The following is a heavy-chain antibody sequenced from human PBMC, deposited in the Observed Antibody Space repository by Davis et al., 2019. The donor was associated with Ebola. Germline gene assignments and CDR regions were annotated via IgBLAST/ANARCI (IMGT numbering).Heavy chain of an antibody. CDR1: GYTFTNYG. Sequence: ASVKVSCKASGYTFTNYGITWVRQAPGQGLEWVGWINPHNGNTNYAQNVQGRVIMTSDTATTTAYMEVGSLRSDDTAVYYCAMLVRGTYRQKQRPYTGYQNPQNPNYYVMDVWGQGTTVTVSS. V-gene: IGHV1-18*04. D-gene: IGHD3-10*01. CDR2: INPHNGNT. CDR3: AMLVRGTYRQKQRPYTGYQNPQNPNYYVMDV. J-gene: IGHJ6*02.